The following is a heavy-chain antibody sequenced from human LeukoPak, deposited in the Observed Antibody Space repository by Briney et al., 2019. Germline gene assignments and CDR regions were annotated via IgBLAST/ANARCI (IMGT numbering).Heavy chain of an antibody. CDR2: IYHSGST. J-gene: IGHJ4*02. D-gene: IGHD1-26*01. CDR3: ASRGSYYKVDY. Sequence: SETLSLTCTVSGYSISSGYYWGWIRQPPGKGLEWIGSIYHSGSTYYNPSLKGRVTISLDTSKNQFSLNLSFVTAADTAVYYCASRGSYYKVDYWGQGTLVTVSS. V-gene: IGHV4-38-2*02. CDR1: GYSISSGYY.